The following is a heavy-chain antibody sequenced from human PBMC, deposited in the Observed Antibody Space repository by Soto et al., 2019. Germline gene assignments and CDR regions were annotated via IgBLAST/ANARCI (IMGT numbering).Heavy chain of an antibody. CDR3: ARDQGSHPGD. J-gene: IGHJ4*02. CDR2: IHHSGST. Sequence: QVQLQESGPGLVRPSGTVSLTCAVSGVSISSDNWLSWVRQPPGKALEWIGEIHHSGSTKYNPSLKSRVTMSVVPSKDLFSPTLNSVTAADTAFYYCARDQGSHPGDWGQGTLVSVSS. D-gene: IGHD6-13*01. CDR1: GVSISSDNW. V-gene: IGHV4-4*02.